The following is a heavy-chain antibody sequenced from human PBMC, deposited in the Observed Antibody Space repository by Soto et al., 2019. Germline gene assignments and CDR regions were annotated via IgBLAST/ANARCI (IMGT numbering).Heavy chain of an antibody. CDR3: ANNYGDRIYYLDY. CDR1: GFTVSRYA. V-gene: IGHV3-23*01. D-gene: IGHD4-17*01. J-gene: IGHJ4*02. Sequence: GGPLRLSCAASGFTVSRYAMSWVRQAPGKGLEWVSAISGSGGSTYYADSVKGRFTISRDNSKNTLYLQMNSLRAEETAVYYCANNYGDRIYYLDYWGQGTLVTVSS. CDR2: ISGSGGST.